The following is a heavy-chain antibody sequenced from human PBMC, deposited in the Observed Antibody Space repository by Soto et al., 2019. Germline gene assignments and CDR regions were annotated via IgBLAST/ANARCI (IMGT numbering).Heavy chain of an antibody. J-gene: IGHJ6*02. D-gene: IGHD2-8*01. V-gene: IGHV3-23*01. CDR3: TRSRRSILMVYGFGGMDV. Sequence: GGSLRLSCAASGFTVSSHAMSWVRQAPGKGLEWVSTISGSGDDTYYGDSVKGRFTISRDSSSSTLYLQMKNLRGEDTAVYFCTRSRRSILMVYGFGGMDVWGQGTTVTVSS. CDR2: ISGSGDDT. CDR1: GFTVSSHA.